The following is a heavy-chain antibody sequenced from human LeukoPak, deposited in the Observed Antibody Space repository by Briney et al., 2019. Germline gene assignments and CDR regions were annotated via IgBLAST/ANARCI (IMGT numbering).Heavy chain of an antibody. V-gene: IGHV3-30*03. Sequence: GGSLRLSCTASESTFSSYGMHWGREGPGKGLEWVAVISYDGGNKYYADSVKGRFTISRDNSKNTLYLQMTSLRAEDTAVYYCARDEYGEYSSNWSGYYYYYYGMDVWGQGTTVTVSS. J-gene: IGHJ6*02. CDR2: ISYDGGNK. CDR1: ESTFSSYG. D-gene: IGHD6-13*01. CDR3: ARDEYGEYSSNWSGYYYYYYGMDV.